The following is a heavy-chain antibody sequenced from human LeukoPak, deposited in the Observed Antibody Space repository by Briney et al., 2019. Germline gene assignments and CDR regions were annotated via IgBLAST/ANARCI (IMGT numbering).Heavy chain of an antibody. D-gene: IGHD5-24*01. Sequence: GGSLRLSCAASGFTFSSYAMSWVRQAPGKGLEWVSAISGSGGSTYYADFVKGRFTISRDNSKNTLYLQMNSLRAEDTAVYYCARERRDGYSAFDYWGQGTLVTVSS. CDR1: GFTFSSYA. J-gene: IGHJ4*02. CDR3: ARERRDGYSAFDY. V-gene: IGHV3-23*01. CDR2: ISGSGGST.